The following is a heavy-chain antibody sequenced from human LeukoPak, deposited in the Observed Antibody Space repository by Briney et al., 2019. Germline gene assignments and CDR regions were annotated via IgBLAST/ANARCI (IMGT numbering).Heavy chain of an antibody. Sequence: GGSLTLSCAASGFTFSSYAMHWVRQAPGKGLEWVAVISYDGSNKYYADSVKGRFTISRDNSKNTLYLQMNSLRAEDTAVYYCARAQTRYYDILTGSSFDYWGQGTLVTVSS. D-gene: IGHD3-9*01. CDR3: ARAQTRYYDILTGSSFDY. V-gene: IGHV3-30*04. J-gene: IGHJ4*02. CDR1: GFTFSSYA. CDR2: ISYDGSNK.